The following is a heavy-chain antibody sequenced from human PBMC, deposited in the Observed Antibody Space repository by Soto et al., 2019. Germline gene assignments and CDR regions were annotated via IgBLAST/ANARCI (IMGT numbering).Heavy chain of an antibody. CDR3: TRDLNHDCGP. D-gene: IGHD2-21*01. V-gene: IGHV3-7*04. CDR2: MNPDGSEQ. CDR1: GFTFSDYW. J-gene: IGHJ5*02. Sequence: EVHLVESGGGLVQPGGSLRLSCAASGFTFSDYWMTWVRQAPGRGLEGVANMNPDGSEQYYLDSVKGRFTISRDNAKNSLYLQMNSLRGEATAVYYCTRDLNHDCGPWGQGTQVTVSS.